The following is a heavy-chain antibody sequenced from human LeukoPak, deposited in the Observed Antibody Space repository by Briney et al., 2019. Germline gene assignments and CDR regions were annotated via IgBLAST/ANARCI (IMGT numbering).Heavy chain of an antibody. CDR3: ARGVVVTARYYFDF. J-gene: IGHJ4*02. Sequence: SVKVSFTASGGTFSSYAITWVRQAPGQGLEWMGGIIPIFGTANYAQKFQGRVTINVDESTSTAYMELSSLRSEDTAVYYCARGVVVTARYYFDFWGQGTLVSVSS. CDR1: GGTFSSYA. V-gene: IGHV1-69*13. D-gene: IGHD3-22*01. CDR2: IIPIFGTA.